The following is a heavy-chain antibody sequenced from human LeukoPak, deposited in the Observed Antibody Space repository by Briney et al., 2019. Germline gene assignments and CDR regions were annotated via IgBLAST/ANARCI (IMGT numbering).Heavy chain of an antibody. Sequence: GRSLRLSCAASGFTFSSYGMHWVRQAPGKGLEWAAVISYDGSNKYYADSVKGRFTISRDNSKNTLYLQMNSLRAEDTAVYYCAKDPAGAPEYYFDYWGQGTLVTVSS. V-gene: IGHV3-30*18. D-gene: IGHD1-14*01. J-gene: IGHJ4*02. CDR1: GFTFSSYG. CDR2: ISYDGSNK. CDR3: AKDPAGAPEYYFDY.